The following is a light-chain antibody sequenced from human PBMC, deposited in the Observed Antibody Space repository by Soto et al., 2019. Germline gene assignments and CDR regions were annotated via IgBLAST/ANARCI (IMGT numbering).Light chain of an antibody. CDR2: SDN. Sequence: QSVLTQPPSASGTPGQRVTISCSGSSSKIGTNTVNWYQQLPRAAPKLLIYSDNQRPSGVPDRFSGSKSGTSASLAITGLQSEDEADYYCAAWDGSLNHILFGGGTKLTVL. CDR3: AAWDGSLNHIL. V-gene: IGLV1-44*01. J-gene: IGLJ2*01. CDR1: SSKIGTNT.